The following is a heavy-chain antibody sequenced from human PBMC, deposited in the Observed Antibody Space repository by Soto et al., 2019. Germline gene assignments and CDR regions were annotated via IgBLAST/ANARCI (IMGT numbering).Heavy chain of an antibody. J-gene: IGHJ3*02. CDR2: INPNSGGT. D-gene: IGHD2-15*01. V-gene: IGHV1-2*02. CDR3: ARVCIGGGGSCSNRGLGAFDI. Sequence: ASVKVSCKASGYTFTGYYIHWVRQAPGQGLEWMGWINPNSGGTNYAQKFQGRVTMTRDTSISTAYMELSRLRSDDTAVYYCARVCIGGGGSCSNRGLGAFDIWGQGTMVTV. CDR1: GYTFTGYY.